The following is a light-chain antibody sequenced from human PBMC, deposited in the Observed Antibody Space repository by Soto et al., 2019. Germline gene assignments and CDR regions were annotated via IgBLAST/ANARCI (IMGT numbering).Light chain of an antibody. V-gene: IGKV1-17*01. CDR2: EIS. CDR1: QGVGNS. Sequence: DLQMTQSPSSLSASAGDRVTITCRASQGVGNSLDWYQQKPGKAPKRLIYEISSLQTGVPSRFSGTGSGTEFTLTISRLEPEDFAVYSCQQYGGSPLFTFGPGTRVYFK. CDR3: QQYGGSPLFT. J-gene: IGKJ3*01.